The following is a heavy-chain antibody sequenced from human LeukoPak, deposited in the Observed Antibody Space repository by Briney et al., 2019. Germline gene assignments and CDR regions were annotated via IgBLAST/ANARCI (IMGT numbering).Heavy chain of an antibody. CDR3: ARDYEQWLVLWYFQH. J-gene: IGHJ1*01. V-gene: IGHV3-48*01. Sequence: GGSLRLSCAASGFTFSSYSMNWVRQAPGKGLEWISFISPTSRNIYYADSVKGRFTISRDNAKNSLYLQMNSLRAEDTAVYYCARDYEQWLVLWYFQHWGQGTLVTVSS. CDR1: GFTFSSYS. CDR2: ISPTSRNI. D-gene: IGHD6-19*01.